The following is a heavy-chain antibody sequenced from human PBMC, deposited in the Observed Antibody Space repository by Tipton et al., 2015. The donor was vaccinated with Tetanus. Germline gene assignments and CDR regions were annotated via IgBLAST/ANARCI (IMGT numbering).Heavy chain of an antibody. CDR1: GFTFSDYY. CDR2: ISSSRYI. Sequence: SLRLSCAASGFTFSDYYMTWIRQAPGKGLEWVSYISSSRYIYYADSVKGRFTISRDNAKNSLYLQMISLRAEDTAVYSCARGMAEASNCGGDCYSDYWGQGTLVTVSS. CDR3: ARGMAEASNCGGDCYSDY. J-gene: IGHJ4*02. V-gene: IGHV3-69-1*01. D-gene: IGHD2-21*02.